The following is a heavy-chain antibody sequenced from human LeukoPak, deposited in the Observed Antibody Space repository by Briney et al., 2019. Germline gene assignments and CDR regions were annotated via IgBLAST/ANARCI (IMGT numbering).Heavy chain of an antibody. Sequence: SETLSLTCTVSGGSINNSYWTWIRQPPGKGLEWIGHSGSTNYSPSLKSRVTISVDTSKNQFSLKLSSATAADTAVYYCARLSSLANIAARGRTWFDTWGQGSLVTVSS. CDR1: GGSINNSY. CDR2: SGST. CDR3: ARLSSLANIAARGRTWFDT. V-gene: IGHV4-59*01. J-gene: IGHJ5*02. D-gene: IGHD6-6*01.